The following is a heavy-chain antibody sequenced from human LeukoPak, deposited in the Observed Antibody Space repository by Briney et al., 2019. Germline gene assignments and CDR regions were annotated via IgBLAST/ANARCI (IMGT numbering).Heavy chain of an antibody. CDR1: GYTFTGYY. CDR3: ASNIVDTAMVEDY. CDR2: INPNSGGT. Sequence: ASVKVSCKASGYTFTGYYVHWVRQAPGQGLEWMGWINPNSGGTNYAQKFQGGVTMTRDTSISTAYMELSRLRSDDTAVYYCASNIVDTAMVEDYWGQGTLVTVSS. V-gene: IGHV1-2*02. J-gene: IGHJ4*02. D-gene: IGHD5-18*01.